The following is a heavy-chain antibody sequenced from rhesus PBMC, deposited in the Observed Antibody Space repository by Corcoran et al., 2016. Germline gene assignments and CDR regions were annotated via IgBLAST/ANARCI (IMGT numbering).Heavy chain of an antibody. CDR1: GYSFTSYW. CDR3: AKYGDPYYGLDS. D-gene: IGHD3-9*01. CDR2: IYPSDSDT. J-gene: IGHJ6*01. Sequence: EVQLVQSGAEVKRPGESLKISGKHFGYSFTSYWTSWVRQVPGKGLEWMGAIYPSDSDTRYSPSFQGQVTISADKSISTTYLQWSSRKASDSATYYCAKYGDPYYGLDSWGQGVVVTVSS. V-gene: IGHV5-2*01.